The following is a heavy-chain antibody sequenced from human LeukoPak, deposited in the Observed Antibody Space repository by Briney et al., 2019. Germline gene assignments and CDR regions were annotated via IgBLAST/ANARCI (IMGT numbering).Heavy chain of an antibody. Sequence: SVKVSCKASGGTFSSYAISWVRQAPGQGLEWMGGIIPIFGTANYAQKFQGRVTITTDESTSTAYMELSSLRSEDTAVYYCARARTEFGDGYHWGQGTLVTVSS. CDR3: ARARTEFGDGYH. V-gene: IGHV1-69*05. D-gene: IGHD5-24*01. J-gene: IGHJ5*02. CDR2: IIPIFGTA. CDR1: GGTFSSYA.